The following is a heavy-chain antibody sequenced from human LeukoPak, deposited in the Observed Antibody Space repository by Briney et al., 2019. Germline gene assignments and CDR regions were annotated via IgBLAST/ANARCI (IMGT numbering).Heavy chain of an antibody. CDR3: AKSDCGSDGCKLLNY. Sequence: PGGSLTLSCAASGFIFSHYTMTWVRQAPGKGLEWVSSINGSGDATKYADFVMGRFTISRDNSKNTVSLQMNSLRAEDTAVYYCAKSDCGSDGCKLLNYWGQGTLVMASS. V-gene: IGHV3-23*01. CDR1: GFIFSHYT. CDR2: INGSGDAT. D-gene: IGHD2-21*01. J-gene: IGHJ4*02.